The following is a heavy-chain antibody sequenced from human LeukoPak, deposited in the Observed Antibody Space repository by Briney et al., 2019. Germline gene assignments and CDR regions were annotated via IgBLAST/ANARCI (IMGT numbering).Heavy chain of an antibody. D-gene: IGHD1-26*01. CDR1: GGSISSYH. CDR2: ISYSGST. CDR3: ARDSGSYPHWFAP. J-gene: IGHJ5*02. V-gene: IGHV4-59*01. Sequence: NPSETLSLTCIVSGGSISSYHWSWIRQPPGKGLEWIGYISYSGSTNYNPSLKSRVTISVDTSKKQFSLKLTSVTAADTAVYYCARDSGSYPHWFAPWGQGTLVTVSS.